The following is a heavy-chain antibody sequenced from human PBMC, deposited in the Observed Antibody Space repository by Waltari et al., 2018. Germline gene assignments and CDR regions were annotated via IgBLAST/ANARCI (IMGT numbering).Heavy chain of an antibody. Sequence: QVQLVQSGAEVKKPGSSVKVSCKASGGTFSSYPISWVRQAPGQGLEWMGRIIPILGIANYAQKCQGRVTITADKSTSTAYMELSSLRSEDTAVYYCAREMATSDAFDIWGQGTMVTVSS. CDR3: AREMATSDAFDI. CDR2: IIPILGIA. CDR1: GGTFSSYP. D-gene: IGHD5-12*01. V-gene: IGHV1-69*04. J-gene: IGHJ3*02.